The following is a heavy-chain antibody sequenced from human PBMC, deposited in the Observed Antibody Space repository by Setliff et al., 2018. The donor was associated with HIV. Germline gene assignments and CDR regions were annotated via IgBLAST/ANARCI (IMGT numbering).Heavy chain of an antibody. J-gene: IGHJ5*02. CDR1: GFTVSNNY. CDR2: IHSDGRT. V-gene: IGHV3-53*01. CDR3: AKGVKWLDP. Sequence: PGGSLRLSCAASGFTVSNNYMSWVRQAPGKGLEWVSVIHSDGRTYYADPVKGLFTISRDDSKNMVHLEMNGLRPEDTAVYYCAKGVKWLDPWGQGALVTVSS. D-gene: IGHD3-16*01.